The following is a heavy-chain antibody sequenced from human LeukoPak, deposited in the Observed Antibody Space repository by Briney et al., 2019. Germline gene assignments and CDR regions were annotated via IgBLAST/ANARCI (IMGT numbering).Heavy chain of an antibody. J-gene: IGHJ4*02. D-gene: IGHD2-2*01. CDR2: ISDTINTI. CDR3: ARACGGASCYDTPDFDC. V-gene: IGHV3-48*01. CDR1: GYSFTSYD. Sequence: GGSLRLSCVACGYSFTSYDMNWVRQSPGKGLEWVSHISDTINTIRYADSVKGRFTISRDTARRSLYLQMNSLRAEDTGVYYCARACGGASCYDTPDFDCWGQGTLVTVAS.